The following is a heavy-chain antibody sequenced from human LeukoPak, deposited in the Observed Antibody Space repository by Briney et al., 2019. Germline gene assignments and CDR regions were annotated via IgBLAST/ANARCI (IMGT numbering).Heavy chain of an antibody. J-gene: IGHJ4*02. CDR3: ARGPRAAADDY. Sequence: AASVKVSCKASGYTFTSYAMHWMRQAPGQRLEWMGWINAGNGNTKYSQKFQGRVTITRDTSASTAYMELSSLRSEDTAVYYCARGPRAAADDYWGQGTLVTVSS. D-gene: IGHD6-13*01. CDR2: INAGNGNT. V-gene: IGHV1-3*01. CDR1: GYTFTSYA.